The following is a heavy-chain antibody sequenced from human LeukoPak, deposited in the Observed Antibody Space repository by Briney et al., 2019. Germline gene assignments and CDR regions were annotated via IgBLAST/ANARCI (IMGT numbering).Heavy chain of an antibody. D-gene: IGHD6-19*01. CDR1: TFTFRSYG. CDR2: IWHDGSSE. V-gene: IGHV3-33*01. J-gene: IGHJ4*02. Sequence: GGSLRLSCEASTFTFRSYGVHWVRRAPGKGLEWVAVIWHDGSSEFYVDSVKGRFSISRDGSKSDSKSIVYLQMNSLRVEDTALYYCARDSRGGWSGYFDLWGQGTLVSVSS. CDR3: ARDSRGGWSGYFDL.